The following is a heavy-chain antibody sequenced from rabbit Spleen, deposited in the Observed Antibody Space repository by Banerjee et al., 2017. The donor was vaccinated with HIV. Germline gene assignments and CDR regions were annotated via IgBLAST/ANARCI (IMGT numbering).Heavy chain of an antibody. D-gene: IGHD4-2*01. J-gene: IGHJ4*01. V-gene: IGHV1S40*01. Sequence: QSLEESGGGLVKPGTSLTLTCRASGFSFNSRYYMCWVRQAPGKGLEWIACIYDGSSSFTYFATWAQGRFTISKISSTTVTLKMTSLTAADTATYFCARDAAGREDFNLWGQGTLVTVS. CDR1: GFSFNSRYY. CDR2: IYDGSSSFT. CDR3: ARDAAGREDFNL.